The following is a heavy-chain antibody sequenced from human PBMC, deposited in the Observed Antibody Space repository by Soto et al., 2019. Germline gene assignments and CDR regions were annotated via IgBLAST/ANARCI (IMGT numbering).Heavy chain of an antibody. V-gene: IGHV1-2*02. Sequence: ASVKVSCKASGYTFTGYYMHWVRQAPGQGLEWMGWINPNSGGTNYAQKFQGRVTMTRDTSISTSYMELSRLRSDDTAVYYCAREGLVGNWFDPWGQGTLVTVSS. D-gene: IGHD1-26*01. CDR3: AREGLVGNWFDP. CDR2: INPNSGGT. J-gene: IGHJ5*02. CDR1: GYTFTGYY.